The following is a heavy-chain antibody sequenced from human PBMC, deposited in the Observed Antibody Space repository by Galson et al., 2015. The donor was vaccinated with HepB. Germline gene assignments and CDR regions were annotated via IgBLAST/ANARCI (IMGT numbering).Heavy chain of an antibody. D-gene: IGHD1-26*01. CDR3: ARDLYIRAGGGGGSFLGY. CDR2: ISYDGSNK. CDR1: GFTFSSYA. J-gene: IGHJ4*02. V-gene: IGHV3-30*04. Sequence: SLRLSCAASGFTFSSYAIHWVRQAPGKGLEWVAVISYDGSNKYYADSVKGRFTIPRDNSKNTLYLQMNSLRAEDTAVYYCARDLYIRAGGGGGSFLGYWGQGTLVTVSS.